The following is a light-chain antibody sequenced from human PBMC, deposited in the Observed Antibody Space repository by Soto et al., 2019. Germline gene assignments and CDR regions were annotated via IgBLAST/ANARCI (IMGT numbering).Light chain of an antibody. CDR3: LQHNSYPWT. J-gene: IGKJ1*01. CDR2: AAS. CDR1: QGIRNE. Sequence: DIQMTQSPSSLSASVGDRVTITCRASQGIRNELGWYQQKPGKAPKRLIYAASRLQSGVPSRFSGSGAGTEFTLTSTSLQPEDFATYCCLQHNSYPWTFGQGTKVEIK. V-gene: IGKV1-17*01.